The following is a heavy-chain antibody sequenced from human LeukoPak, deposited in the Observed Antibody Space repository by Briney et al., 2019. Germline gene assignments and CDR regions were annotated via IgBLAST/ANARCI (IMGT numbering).Heavy chain of an antibody. V-gene: IGHV4-39*06. CDR1: RGSVSSNTYY. J-gene: IGHJ4*02. D-gene: IGHD2-8*01. CDR2: IYYTGST. CDR3: TAEKNGSPHY. Sequence: SETLSLTCTVSRGSVSSNTYYWIWVRRPPGMGLVWIASIYYTGSTYSNPSLRSRVTITLDMSKNEFILTMTSVTAADTAVSFGTAEKNGSPHYWGQGTQVTVSS.